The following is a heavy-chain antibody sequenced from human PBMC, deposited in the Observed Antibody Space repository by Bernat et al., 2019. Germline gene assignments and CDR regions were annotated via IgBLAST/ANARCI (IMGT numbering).Heavy chain of an antibody. CDR1: GFTFSSYA. J-gene: IGHJ4*02. CDR2: ISGPGTST. CDR3: AKDLSMYSSGWYGLDY. Sequence: EVQLLESGGGLVQPGGSLRLSCAASGFTFSSYAMSWVRQAPGKGLEWVSGISGPGTSTYYADSVKGRFTMSRDNSENTLYLQMNSLRAEDAAVYYCAKDLSMYSSGWYGLDYWDQGTLVTVSS. D-gene: IGHD6-19*01. V-gene: IGHV3-23*01.